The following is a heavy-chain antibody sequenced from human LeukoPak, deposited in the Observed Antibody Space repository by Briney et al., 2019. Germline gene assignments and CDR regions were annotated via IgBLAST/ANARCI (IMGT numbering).Heavy chain of an antibody. D-gene: IGHD1-26*01. CDR3: TRVTLRGSKYNWFDP. V-gene: IGHV1-69*08. CDR1: GGTFNTHI. Sequence: SVKVCCRSSGGTFNTHIFNWVRQAPGQGLEWMGRITPVIGTTKYAERFQARVTITADRSTSTAYLELSGLTYEDTAVYYCTRVTLRGSKYNWFDPWGQGTHVSVSS. J-gene: IGHJ5*02. CDR2: ITPVIGTT.